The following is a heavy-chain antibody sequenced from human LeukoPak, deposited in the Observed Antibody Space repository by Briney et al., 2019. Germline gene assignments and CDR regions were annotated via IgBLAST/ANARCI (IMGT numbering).Heavy chain of an antibody. Sequence: ASVKVSCKASGYTFTSYDINWVRQATGQGLEWMGWMNPNSGNTGYAQKFQGRVTMTRNTSISTAYMELSSLRSEDTAVYYCARGRRTMVRGVIITREYYMDVWGKGTTVTISS. J-gene: IGHJ6*03. CDR1: GYTFTSYD. V-gene: IGHV1-8*01. CDR3: ARGRRTMVRGVIITREYYMDV. CDR2: MNPNSGNT. D-gene: IGHD3-10*01.